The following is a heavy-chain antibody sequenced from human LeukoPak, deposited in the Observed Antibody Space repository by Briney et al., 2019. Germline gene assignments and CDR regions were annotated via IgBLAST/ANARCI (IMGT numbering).Heavy chain of an antibody. J-gene: IGHJ4*02. D-gene: IGHD3-22*01. CDR1: GFTFSSYG. CDR3: AKDYDSSGYYYDLFDY. CDR2: ISDSGGRT. V-gene: IGHV3-23*01. Sequence: GGSLRLSCTASGFTFSSYGMGWVRQAPGKGLEWVSGISDSGGRTYYADSVKGRFTISRDNSKNTLYLQMNSLRAEDTAVYYCAKDYDSSGYYYDLFDYWGQGTLVTVSS.